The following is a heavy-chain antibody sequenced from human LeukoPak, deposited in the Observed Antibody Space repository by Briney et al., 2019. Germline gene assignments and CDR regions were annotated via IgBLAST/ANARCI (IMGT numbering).Heavy chain of an antibody. CDR1: GFTFSSYA. CDR2: ISYDGSNK. V-gene: IGHV3-30*04. D-gene: IGHD6-19*01. Sequence: GGSLRLSCAASGFTFSSYAMHWVRQAPGKGLEWVAVISYDGSNKYYADFVKGRFTISRDNSKNTLYLQMNSLRAEDTAVYYCARGARGSGWRVFDIWGQGTMVTVSS. J-gene: IGHJ3*02. CDR3: ARGARGSGWRVFDI.